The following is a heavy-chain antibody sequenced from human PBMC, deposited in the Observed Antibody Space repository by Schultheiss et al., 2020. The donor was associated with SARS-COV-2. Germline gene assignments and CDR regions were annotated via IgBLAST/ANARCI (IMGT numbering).Heavy chain of an antibody. CDR1: GYTFTGYY. Sequence: ASVKVSCKASGYTFTGYYMHWVRQAPGQGLEWMGWISAYNGNTNYAQKLQGRVTMTTDTSTSTAYMELRSLRSDDTAVYYCARDVRGDYEAPRYWYFDLWGRGTLVTVSS. V-gene: IGHV1-18*04. J-gene: IGHJ2*01. D-gene: IGHD4-17*01. CDR3: ARDVRGDYEAPRYWYFDL. CDR2: ISAYNGNT.